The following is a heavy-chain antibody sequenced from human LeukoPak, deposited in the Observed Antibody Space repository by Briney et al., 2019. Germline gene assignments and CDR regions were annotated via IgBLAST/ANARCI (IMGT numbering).Heavy chain of an antibody. CDR1: GGTFSSYA. Sequence: SVKVSCKASGGTFSSYAISWVRQAPGQGLEWMGRIIPIFGTANYAQKFQGRVTITTDESTSTAYMELSSLRSEDTAVYYCARDKGLRLGELSFYHWGQGTLVTVSS. CDR2: IIPIFGTA. CDR3: ARDKGLRLGELSFYH. J-gene: IGHJ5*02. V-gene: IGHV1-69*05. D-gene: IGHD3-16*02.